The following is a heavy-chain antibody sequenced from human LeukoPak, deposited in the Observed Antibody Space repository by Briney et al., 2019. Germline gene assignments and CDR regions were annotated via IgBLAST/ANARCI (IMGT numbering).Heavy chain of an antibody. CDR1: EFTFSSYS. D-gene: IGHD3-22*01. CDR2: ISSSSSYI. V-gene: IGHV3-21*01. J-gene: IGHJ4*02. CDR3: AREVGYYDSSGKDY. Sequence: PGGSLRLSCAASEFTFSSYSMNWVRQAPGKGLEWVSSISSSSSYIYYADSVKGRFTISRDNAKNSLYLQMNSLRAEDTAVYYCAREVGYYDSSGKDYWGQGTLVTVSS.